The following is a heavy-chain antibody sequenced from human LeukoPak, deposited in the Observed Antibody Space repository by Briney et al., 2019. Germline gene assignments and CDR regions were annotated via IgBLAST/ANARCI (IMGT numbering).Heavy chain of an antibody. Sequence: ASVKVSCKASGGTFSKYTISWVRQRPGQGLEWMGGITPLFGTANYAQKFQGRVTITADESASTAYMELSSLRSEDTAVYYCAREGAYCGGDCYSYYYGMDVWGQGTTVTVSS. V-gene: IGHV1-69*13. D-gene: IGHD2-21*02. J-gene: IGHJ6*02. CDR2: ITPLFGTA. CDR1: GGTFSKYT. CDR3: AREGAYCGGDCYSYYYGMDV.